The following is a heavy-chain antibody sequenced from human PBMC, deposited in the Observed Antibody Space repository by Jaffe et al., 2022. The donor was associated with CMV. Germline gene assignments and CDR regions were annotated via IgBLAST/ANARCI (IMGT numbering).Heavy chain of an antibody. J-gene: IGHJ6*02. V-gene: IGHV3-9*01. CDR1: GFTFDDYA. Sequence: EVQLVESGGGLVQPGRSLRLSCAASGFTFDDYAMHWVRQAPGKGLEWVSGISWDSDSIGFADSVKGRFTISRDNAKNSLYLQMNSLRDDDTALYYCAKDSTGNTVTSDGMDVWGQGTTVTVSS. CDR3: AKDSTGNTVTSDGMDV. CDR2: ISWDSDSI. D-gene: IGHD4-17*01.